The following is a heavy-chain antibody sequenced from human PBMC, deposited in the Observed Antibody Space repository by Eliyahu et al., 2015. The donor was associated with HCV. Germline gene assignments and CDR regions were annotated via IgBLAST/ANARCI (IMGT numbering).Heavy chain of an antibody. CDR2: ISYDGSNK. CDR3: AKDQGDAIVGATTLRY. V-gene: IGHV3-30*18. J-gene: IGHJ4*02. Sequence: QVQLVESGGGVVQPGRSLXLSCAASGFTXSSYGMHWVXQAPGKGXEWVAVISYDGSNKYYADSVKGRFTISRDNSKNTLYLQMNSLRAEDTAVYYCAKDQGDAIVGATTLRYWGQGTLVTVSS. CDR1: GFTXSSYG. D-gene: IGHD1-26*01.